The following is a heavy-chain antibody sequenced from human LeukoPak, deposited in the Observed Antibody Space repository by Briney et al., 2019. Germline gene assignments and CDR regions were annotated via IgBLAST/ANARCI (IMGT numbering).Heavy chain of an antibody. CDR2: IIPIFGTA. V-gene: IGHV1-69*13. Sequence: SVKVSCKASGGTFSSYAISWVRQAPGQGLEWMGGIIPIFGTANYAQKFQGRVTITADESTSTAYMELSSLRSEDTAVYYCARDGCVYYGDYVYWGQGTLVTVSS. CDR1: GGTFSSYA. CDR3: ARDGCVYYGDYVY. D-gene: IGHD4-17*01. J-gene: IGHJ4*02.